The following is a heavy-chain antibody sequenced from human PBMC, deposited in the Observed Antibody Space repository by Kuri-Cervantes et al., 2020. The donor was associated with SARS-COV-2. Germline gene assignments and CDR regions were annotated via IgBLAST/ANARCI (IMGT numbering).Heavy chain of an antibody. D-gene: IGHD6-19*01. Sequence: GGSLRLSCAASGFTFSGHWIHWVRQAPGEGLVWVSRINPDGSYTNNADSVKGRFTLSRDNAKNSLYLQMNSLRAEDTALCYCAKDLGGSGWNPVDYWGQGTLVTVSS. J-gene: IGHJ4*02. V-gene: IGHV3-74*01. CDR1: GFTFSGHW. CDR3: AKDLGGSGWNPVDY. CDR2: INPDGSYT.